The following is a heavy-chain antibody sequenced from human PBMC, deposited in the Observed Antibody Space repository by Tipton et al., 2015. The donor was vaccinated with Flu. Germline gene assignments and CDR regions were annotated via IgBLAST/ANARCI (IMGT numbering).Heavy chain of an antibody. D-gene: IGHD3-10*01. J-gene: IGHJ4*02. CDR2: ISHSGST. CDR3: SRSTYYYGSGSSDY. CDR1: GGSISRGSYY. Sequence: TLSLTCTVSGGSISRGSYYYNWIRQPAGKGLEWIGSISHSGSTYYKPSLKSRVTISLDTFQNQFSLNLNSVTAADTAVYYCSRSTYYYGSGSSDYWGQGTLVTVSS. V-gene: IGHV4-61*02.